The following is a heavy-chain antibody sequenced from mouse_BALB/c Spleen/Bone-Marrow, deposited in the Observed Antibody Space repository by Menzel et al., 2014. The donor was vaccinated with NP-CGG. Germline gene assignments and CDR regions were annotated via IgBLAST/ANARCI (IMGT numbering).Heavy chain of an antibody. J-gene: IGHJ2*01. CDR2: IYPGSGNT. CDR3: TRRRSLDY. Sequence: QVQLQQSGTELVRPGTSVKISCKASGYAFTNYWLGWVKQRPGHGLEWIGDIYPGSGNTYYNEKFKGKATLTADKSSSTAYIQLSGPTSEDSAVYFCTRRRSLDYWGQGTTFTVSS. V-gene: IGHV1-63*01. CDR1: GYAFTNYW.